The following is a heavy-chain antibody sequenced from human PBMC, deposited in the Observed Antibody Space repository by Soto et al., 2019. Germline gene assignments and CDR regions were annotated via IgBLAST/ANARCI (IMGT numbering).Heavy chain of an antibody. CDR1: GFTFSSYA. CDR2: ISYDGSNK. Sequence: GGSLRLSCAASGFTFSSYAMHWVRQAPGKGLEWVAVISYDGSNKYYADSVKGRFTISRDNSKNTLYLQMNSLRAEDTAVYYCAQEIRRYSSGSGGYWGQGTLVTVSS. D-gene: IGHD6-19*01. J-gene: IGHJ4*02. CDR3: AQEIRRYSSGSGGY. V-gene: IGHV3-30-3*02.